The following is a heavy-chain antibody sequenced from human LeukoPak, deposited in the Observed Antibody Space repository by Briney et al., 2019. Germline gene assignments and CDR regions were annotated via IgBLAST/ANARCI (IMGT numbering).Heavy chain of an antibody. Sequence: ASVKVSCTASGGTFSSYAISWVRQAPGQGLEWMGGIIPIFGTANYAQKFQGRVTITADESTSTAYMELSSLRAEDTAVYYCAGYGGNSDQYYWGQGTLVTVSS. V-gene: IGHV1-69*13. CDR2: IIPIFGTA. CDR1: GGTFSSYA. D-gene: IGHD4-23*01. J-gene: IGHJ4*02. CDR3: AGYGGNSDQYY.